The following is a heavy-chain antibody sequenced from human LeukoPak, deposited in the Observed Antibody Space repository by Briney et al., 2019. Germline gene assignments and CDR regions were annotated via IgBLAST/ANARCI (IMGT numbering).Heavy chain of an antibody. Sequence: GGSLRLSCAASGFTFSSYSMNWIRQAPGKGLEWVSSISSSTSYIYYADSVKGRFTISKDNAKNSLYMQMNSLRAEDTAVYYCARAGGSTVSHSDYWGQGTLVTVSS. CDR2: ISSSTSYI. CDR1: GFTFSSYS. V-gene: IGHV3-21*01. CDR3: ARAGGSTVSHSDY. J-gene: IGHJ4*02. D-gene: IGHD4-17*01.